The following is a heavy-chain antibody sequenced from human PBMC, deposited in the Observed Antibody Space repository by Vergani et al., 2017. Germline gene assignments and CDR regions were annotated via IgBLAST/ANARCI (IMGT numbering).Heavy chain of an antibody. J-gene: IGHJ1*01. CDR2: IKQDGSEK. D-gene: IGHD6-19*01. Sequence: EVQLVESGGGLVQPGGSLRLSCAASGFTFSSYWMSWVRQAPGKGREWVANIKQDGSEKYYVDSVKGRFTISRDNAKNSLYLQMNSLRAEDTAVYYCATQPPGIAVAGTQAEYFQHWGQGTLVTVSS. CDR3: ATQPPGIAVAGTQAEYFQH. V-gene: IGHV3-7*03. CDR1: GFTFSSYW.